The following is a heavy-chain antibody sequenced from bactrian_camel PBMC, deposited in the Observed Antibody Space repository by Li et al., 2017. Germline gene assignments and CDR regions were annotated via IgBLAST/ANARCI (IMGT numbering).Heavy chain of an antibody. CDR2: INASGGRT. Sequence: QLVESGGGSVQAGGSLRLSCLYNHRGNCMGWFRQAPGKEREGVAAINASGGRTAYRNSVKGRFTISQDNAKNTLYLQMNSLNSEDTAMYYCAAAAGLFGGTCLDVRSVDYWGQGTQVTVS. V-gene: IGHV3S54*01. J-gene: IGHJ4*01. D-gene: IGHD7*01. CDR1: NHRGNC. CDR3: AAAAGLFGGTCLDVRSVDY.